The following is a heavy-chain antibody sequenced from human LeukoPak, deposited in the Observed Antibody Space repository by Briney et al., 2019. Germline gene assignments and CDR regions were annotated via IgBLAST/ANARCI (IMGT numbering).Heavy chain of an antibody. D-gene: IGHD6-6*01. J-gene: IGHJ4*02. CDR3: ARGGSSIAAPYYFDY. Sequence: SETLSLTCTVSGVSISDYYWSWIRQPPGKGLEWIGEINHSGSTNYNPSLKSRVTISVDTSRNQFSLKLSSVTAADTAVYYCARGGSSIAAPYYFDYWGQGTLVTVSS. CDR1: GVSISDYY. CDR2: INHSGST. V-gene: IGHV4-34*01.